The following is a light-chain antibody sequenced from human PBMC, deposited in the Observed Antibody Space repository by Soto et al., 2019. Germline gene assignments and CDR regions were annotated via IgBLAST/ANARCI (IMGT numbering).Light chain of an antibody. CDR3: QQTNNTPRT. CDR1: QKINSY. Sequence: DIQMTQSPSSLSASLGDRVTISCRASQKINSYLNWYQQKPGKAPKLLISAASSLQSGVPSRFSGSGSGTDFTLTISGLQPDDFATYYCQQTNNTPRTFGQGTKVEIK. J-gene: IGKJ1*01. CDR2: AAS. V-gene: IGKV1-39*01.